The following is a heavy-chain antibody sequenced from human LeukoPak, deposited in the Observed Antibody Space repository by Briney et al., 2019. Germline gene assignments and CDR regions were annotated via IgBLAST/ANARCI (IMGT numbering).Heavy chain of an antibody. V-gene: IGHV3-30*18. CDR2: ISYDGSNK. J-gene: IGHJ4*02. D-gene: IGHD2-15*01. Sequence: GGSLRLSCAASGFTFSSYGMHWVRQAPGKGLEWVAFISYDGSNKYYADSVKGRFTISRDNSKNTLYLQTNNLRADDTAVYYCAKARYDGEVMIAATDYWGQGTLVTVSS. CDR3: AKARYDGEVMIAATDY. CDR1: GFTFSSYG.